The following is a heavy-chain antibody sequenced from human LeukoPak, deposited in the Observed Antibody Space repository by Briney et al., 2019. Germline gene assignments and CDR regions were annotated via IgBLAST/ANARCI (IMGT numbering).Heavy chain of an antibody. J-gene: IGHJ4*02. CDR2: INSDGSTT. D-gene: IGHD6-13*01. CDR3: ARGYSWCRVDY. V-gene: IGHV3-74*01. CDR1: GFTFSNYW. Sequence: QPGGSLRLSCAASGFTFSNYWMHWVRQAPGRGLVWVSRINSDGSTTTYADSVKGRFTISRDNAKNRLYLQMNSLRAEDTAVYYCARGYSWCRVDYWGQGTLVTVSS.